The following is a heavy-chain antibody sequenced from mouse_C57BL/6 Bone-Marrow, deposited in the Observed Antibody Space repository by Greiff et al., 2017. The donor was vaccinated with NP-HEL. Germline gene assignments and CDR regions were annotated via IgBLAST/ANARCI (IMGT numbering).Heavy chain of an antibody. J-gene: IGHJ3*01. CDR3: ARRGDYYGSSYPFAY. D-gene: IGHD1-1*01. CDR2: IYPSDSET. Sequence: VQLQQPGAELVRPGSSVKLSCKASGYTFTSYWMDWVKQRPGQGLEWIGNIYPSDSETHYNQKFKDKATLTVDKSSSTAYMQLSSLTSEDSAVYYCARRGDYYGSSYPFAYWGQGTLVTVSA. CDR1: GYTFTSYW. V-gene: IGHV1-61*01.